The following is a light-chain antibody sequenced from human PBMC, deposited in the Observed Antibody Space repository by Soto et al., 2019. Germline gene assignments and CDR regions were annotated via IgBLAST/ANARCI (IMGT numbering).Light chain of an antibody. CDR3: QSYDSSLSGSI. CDR2: GNS. J-gene: IGLJ2*01. V-gene: IGLV1-40*01. CDR1: SSNIGAGYD. Sequence: QSVLTQPPSVSGAPGQRVTISCTGSSSNIGAGYDVHWYQQLPGTAPKLIIYGNSNRPSGVPDRFSGSKSGTSASLAITVLQAEDEADYYCQSYDSSLSGSIFGGGTKLTVL.